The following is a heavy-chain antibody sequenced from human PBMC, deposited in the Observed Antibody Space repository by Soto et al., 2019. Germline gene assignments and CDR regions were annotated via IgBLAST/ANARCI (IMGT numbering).Heavy chain of an antibody. V-gene: IGHV4-59*01. Sequence: SETLSLTCTVSGGSISSYHWSWIRQPPGKGLEWIGYIYYSGSTKYNPSLKSRVTMSVDKSKNQFSLRLKSVTAADTAVYWCARDYYYDNSGNPGAYYYGMDVWGQGTTVTVSS. D-gene: IGHD3-22*01. CDR1: GGSISSYH. CDR2: IYYSGST. CDR3: ARDYYYDNSGNPGAYYYGMDV. J-gene: IGHJ6*02.